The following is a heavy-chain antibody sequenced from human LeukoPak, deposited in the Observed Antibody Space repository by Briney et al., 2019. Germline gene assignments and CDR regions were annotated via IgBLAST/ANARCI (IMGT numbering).Heavy chain of an antibody. V-gene: IGHV4-39*07. Sequence: SETLSLTCTVSGGSISSSSYYWGWIRQPLGKGLEWIGSIYYSGSTYYNPSLKSRVTISVDTSKNQFSLKLSSVTAADTAVYYCAGTNYYDSSGYSYYFDYWGQGTLVTVSS. CDR3: AGTNYYDSSGYSYYFDY. D-gene: IGHD3-22*01. J-gene: IGHJ4*02. CDR1: GGSISSSSYY. CDR2: IYYSGST.